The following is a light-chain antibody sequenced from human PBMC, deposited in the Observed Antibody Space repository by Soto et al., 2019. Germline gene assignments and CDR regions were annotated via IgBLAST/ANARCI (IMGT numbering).Light chain of an antibody. V-gene: IGKV3-20*01. CDR2: GAS. Sequence: EIVLTQSPGTLSVSPGERVTLACRASQSVSSRLFAWYQQKPGQTPMLLIYGASHRATGIPDRFSGSGSGTGYTLTINRLEPEDTAVYYCQQYESSPLTFGQGTRLQIK. J-gene: IGKJ5*01. CDR1: QSVSSRL. CDR3: QQYESSPLT.